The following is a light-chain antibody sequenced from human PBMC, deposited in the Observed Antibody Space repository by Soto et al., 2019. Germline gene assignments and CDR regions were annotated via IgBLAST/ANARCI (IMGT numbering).Light chain of an antibody. V-gene: IGLV2-14*01. CDR2: EVS. CDR1: SSDVGGDNH. Sequence: QSVLTQPASVSGSPVQSNTISCRGISSDVGGDNHVSWYQQYPGKAPKLMIYEVSDRPSGVSNRFSGSKSGNTASLTISGLQAEDEADYYCSSYTSSFRRVFGTGTKVTVL. CDR3: SSYTSSFRRV. J-gene: IGLJ1*01.